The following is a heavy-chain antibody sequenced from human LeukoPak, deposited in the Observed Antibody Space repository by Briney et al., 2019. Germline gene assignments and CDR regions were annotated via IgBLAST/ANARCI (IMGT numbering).Heavy chain of an antibody. J-gene: IGHJ4*02. CDR2: INHSGST. CDR1: GGSFSGYY. V-gene: IGHV4-34*01. CDR3: ARGSSGSYLLDY. Sequence: SETLSLTCAVYGGSFSGYYWSSIRQPPGKGLEWIGEINHSGSTNYNPSLKSRVTISVDTSKNQFSLKLSSVTATDTAVYYCARGSSGSYLLDYWGQGTLVTVSS. D-gene: IGHD1-26*01.